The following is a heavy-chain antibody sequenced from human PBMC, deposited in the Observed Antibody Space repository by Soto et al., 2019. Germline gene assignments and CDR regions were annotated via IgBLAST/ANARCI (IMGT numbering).Heavy chain of an antibody. CDR2: IRSKAKDYAT. CDR1: GFNFSVSS. CDR3: AIEGAGFGQ. Sequence: EVQLVESGGGLVQPGGSVKLSCAASGFNFSVSSMHWVRQASGKGLEWVGRIRSKAKDYATAYAESVKGRFAISRDDLKNTMFAQMSSLRTEDTAMYYCAIEGAGFGQWGQGTLVTVSS. J-gene: IGHJ4*02. D-gene: IGHD1-26*01. V-gene: IGHV3-73*01.